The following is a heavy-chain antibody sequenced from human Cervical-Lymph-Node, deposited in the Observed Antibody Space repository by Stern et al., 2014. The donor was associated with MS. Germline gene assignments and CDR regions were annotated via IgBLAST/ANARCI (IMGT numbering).Heavy chain of an antibody. V-gene: IGHV3-11*01. D-gene: IGHD6-19*01. CDR3: AIHAAALASLRD. CDR1: GFTFSDYY. CDR2: MSSSGAIT. Sequence: VQLVQSGGGLVKPGGSLRLSCAGSGFTFSDYYISWIRRAPGKGLEWISYMSSSGAITLYADSVKGRFTVSRDNAEKSVFLQMSSLRAEDAALYHCAIHAAALASLRDWGQGTLVIVSS. J-gene: IGHJ4*02.